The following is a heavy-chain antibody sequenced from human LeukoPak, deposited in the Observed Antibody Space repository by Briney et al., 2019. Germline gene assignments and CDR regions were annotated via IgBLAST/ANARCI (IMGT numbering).Heavy chain of an antibody. CDR3: ARGLGWKGAKRVFFFRDV. V-gene: IGHV4-34*01. Sequence: KPSEALSLTCGVYGGSFSGYDWSWVRQPPGKGLEWIGEINDGGDTNYNPSLKSRVTMSVDTSKNHFSLEVRSMTAADTAVYYCARGLGWKGAKRVFFFRDVGGEGPTFIVSS. CDR1: GGSFSGYD. D-gene: IGHD1-1*01. J-gene: IGHJ6*01. CDR2: INDGGDT.